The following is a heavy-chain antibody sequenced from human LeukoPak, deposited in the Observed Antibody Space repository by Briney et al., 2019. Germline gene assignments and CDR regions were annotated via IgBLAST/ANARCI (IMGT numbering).Heavy chain of an antibody. J-gene: IGHJ4*02. CDR3: ARPIAGSTIYFEY. CDR1: GYSFTSSW. Sequence: PGESLKISCKGSGYSFTSSWIAWVRQMPGKGLEWMGIIYPGDSNTRYSPSFQGQVTISADKSISTAYLQWSSLKASDTAMYYCARPIAGSTIYFEYWGQGTLVTVSS. V-gene: IGHV5-51*01. D-gene: IGHD2-2*01. CDR2: IYPGDSNT.